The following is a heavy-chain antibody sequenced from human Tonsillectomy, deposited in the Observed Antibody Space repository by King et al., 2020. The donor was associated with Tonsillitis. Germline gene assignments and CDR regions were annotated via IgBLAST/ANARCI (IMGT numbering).Heavy chain of an antibody. CDR3: ARDRYYDSGSYYQKPLGGMDV. V-gene: IGHV1-8*01. CDR1: AYTFTKYD. D-gene: IGHD3-10*01. Sequence: QLVQSGAEVKKPGASVKVSCKTSAYTFTKYDMNWVRQAPGQGLEWMGWMNPNSGDTTYAEKFQGRVTMTRNTSISTAYMELFSLTPEDTAIYYCARDRYYDSGSYYQKPLGGMDVWGQGTTVIVSS. J-gene: IGHJ6*02. CDR2: MNPNSGDT.